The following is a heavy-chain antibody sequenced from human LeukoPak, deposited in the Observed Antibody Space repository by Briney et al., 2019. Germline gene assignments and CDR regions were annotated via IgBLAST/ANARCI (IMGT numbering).Heavy chain of an antibody. CDR1: GYTFTGYY. Sequence: ASVKVSCKASGYTFTGYYMHWVRQAPGHGLEWMGWINPNSGGTNYAQNFQGRVTMTRDTSISTAYMELSRLRSDDTAVYYCASPKDDSYSGLDYWGQGTLVTVSS. J-gene: IGHJ4*02. CDR3: ASPKDDSYSGLDY. CDR2: INPNSGGT. V-gene: IGHV1-2*02. D-gene: IGHD3-10*01.